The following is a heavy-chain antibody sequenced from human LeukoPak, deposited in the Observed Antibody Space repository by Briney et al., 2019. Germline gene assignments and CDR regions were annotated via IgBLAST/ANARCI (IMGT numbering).Heavy chain of an antibody. Sequence: GGSLRLSCAASGFTFSSYGMHWARQAPGKGLEWVAVIWYDGSNKYYADSVKGRFTISRDNSKNTLYLQMNSLRAEDTAVYYCAREDDSSGYYYDDAFDIWGQGTMVTVSS. V-gene: IGHV3-33*01. CDR1: GFTFSSYG. D-gene: IGHD3-22*01. J-gene: IGHJ3*02. CDR2: IWYDGSNK. CDR3: AREDDSSGYYYDDAFDI.